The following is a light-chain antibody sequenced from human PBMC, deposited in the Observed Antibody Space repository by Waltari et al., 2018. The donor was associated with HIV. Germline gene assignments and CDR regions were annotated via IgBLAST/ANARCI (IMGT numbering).Light chain of an antibody. Sequence: DIQMTQSPSSLSPSVGDRVTITCRASQSIYNYLNWFQQTAGKAPKLLIYAASNLQSGVPSRFSGSGSGTDFTLTISSLQPEDSATYFCQQSFSTPQTFGQGTKVELK. CDR1: QSIYNY. V-gene: IGKV1-39*01. J-gene: IGKJ1*01. CDR3: QQSFSTPQT. CDR2: AAS.